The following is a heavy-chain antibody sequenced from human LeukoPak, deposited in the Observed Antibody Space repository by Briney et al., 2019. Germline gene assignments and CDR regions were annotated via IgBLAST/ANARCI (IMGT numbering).Heavy chain of an antibody. D-gene: IGHD7-27*01. V-gene: IGHV1-2*02. CDR1: GYTFTGYY. CDR2: INPNSGGT. CDR3: ARSSQTGAPFDY. J-gene: IGHJ4*02. Sequence: ASVKVSCKASGYTFTGYYMHWVRQAPGQGLEWMGWINPNSGGTNYAQKFQGRVTMTRDTSISTAYMELSRLRSDDTAVYYCARSSQTGAPFDYWGQGTLVTVSS.